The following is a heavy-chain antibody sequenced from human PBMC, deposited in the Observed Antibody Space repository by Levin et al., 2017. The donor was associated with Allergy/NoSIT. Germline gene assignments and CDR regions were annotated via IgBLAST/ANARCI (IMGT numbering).Heavy chain of an antibody. V-gene: IGHV4-39*02. J-gene: IGHJ5*02. CDR3: AREGRYCSGGSCYPDISWFDP. CDR1: GGSISSSSYY. Sequence: SETLSLTCTVSGGSISSSSYYWGWIRQPPGKGLEWIGSIYYSGSTYYNPSLKSRVTISVDTSKNQFSLKLSSVTAADTAVYYCAREGRYCSGGSCYPDISWFDPWGQGTLVTVSS. CDR2: IYYSGST. D-gene: IGHD2-15*01.